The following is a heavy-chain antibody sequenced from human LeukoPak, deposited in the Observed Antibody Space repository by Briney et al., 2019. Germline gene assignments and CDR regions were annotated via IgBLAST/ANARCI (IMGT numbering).Heavy chain of an antibody. CDR1: GFTFSSYG. Sequence: GGFLRLSCATSGFTFSSYGFHWVRQALGKGLEWVAVIWYDGSQKYYLDSVKGRFTISRDSFDNTVYLQMNGLRAEDTAVYYCARDLGHFSRGASYFDYWGQGALVTVSS. J-gene: IGHJ4*02. V-gene: IGHV3-33*01. CDR2: IWYDGSQK. CDR3: ARDLGHFSRGASYFDY. D-gene: IGHD4/OR15-4a*01.